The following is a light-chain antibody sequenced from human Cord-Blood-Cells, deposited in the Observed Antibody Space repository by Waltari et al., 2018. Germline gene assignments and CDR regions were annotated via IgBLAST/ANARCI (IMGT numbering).Light chain of an antibody. CDR2: EVS. CDR3: SSYAGSNNVV. CDR1: SSAVGGFNY. V-gene: IGLV2-8*01. Sequence: SALTQPPPPSGSPGQQAPFPSPGTSSAVGGFNYFPCYQQHPGKAPKLMIYEVSKRPSGVPDRFSGSKSGNTASLTVSGLQAEDEADYYCSSYAGSNNVVFGGGTKLTVL. J-gene: IGLJ2*01.